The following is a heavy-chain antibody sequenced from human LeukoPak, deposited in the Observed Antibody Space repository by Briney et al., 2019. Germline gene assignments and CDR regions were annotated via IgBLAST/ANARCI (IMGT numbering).Heavy chain of an antibody. D-gene: IGHD3-22*01. Sequence: PGGSLRLSCAASGFTFSSYGMSWVRQAPGKGLEWVSAISGSGGSTYYGDSVKGRFTISRDNSNNMLYLQMNSLRPEDTAVYFCARDIRGPTGFDSSGRDTLDYWGQGTLVTVSS. CDR3: ARDIRGPTGFDSSGRDTLDY. CDR2: ISGSGGST. V-gene: IGHV3-23*01. CDR1: GFTFSSYG. J-gene: IGHJ4*02.